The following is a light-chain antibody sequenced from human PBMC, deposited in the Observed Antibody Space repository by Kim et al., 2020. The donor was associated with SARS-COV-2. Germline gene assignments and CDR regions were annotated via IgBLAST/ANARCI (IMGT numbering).Light chain of an antibody. CDR1: SSDIVGYNY. CDR2: DVT. CDR3: SSYTDSSTYV. Sequence: GQSITLSCTRTSSDIVGYNYVSWYHQHPGNAPQLLIYDVTDRSSGVPDRFSGSKSGNTASLTISGLQAEDEAVYYCSSYTDSSTYVFGTGTKVTVL. J-gene: IGLJ1*01. V-gene: IGLV2-14*03.